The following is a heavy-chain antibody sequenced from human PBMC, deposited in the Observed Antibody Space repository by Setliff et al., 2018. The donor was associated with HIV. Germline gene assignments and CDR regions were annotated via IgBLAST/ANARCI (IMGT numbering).Heavy chain of an antibody. CDR2: ISAYNGHT. J-gene: IGHJ4*02. Sequence: ASVKVSCKASGYIFTSFGVSWVRQAPGQGLEWMGWISAYNGHTKYAQKIQGRVTMTTDTSTSTAYMDLRGLTSDDTAVYYCARDDYGNSNPNYFDHWGQGTLVTVSS. V-gene: IGHV1-18*01. CDR3: ARDDYGNSNPNYFDH. D-gene: IGHD4-17*01. CDR1: GYIFTSFG.